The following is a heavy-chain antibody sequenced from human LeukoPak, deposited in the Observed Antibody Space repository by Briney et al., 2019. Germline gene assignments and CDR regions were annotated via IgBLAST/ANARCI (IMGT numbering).Heavy chain of an antibody. V-gene: IGHV1-69*04. Sequence: SVKVSCKASGYTFTSYYMHWVRQAPGQGLEWMGRIIPILGIANYAQKFQGRVTITADKSTSTAYMELSSLRSEDTAVYYCARGRGYSYGFLFDYWGQGTLVTVSS. CDR2: IIPILGIA. CDR3: ARGRGYSYGFLFDY. D-gene: IGHD5-18*01. J-gene: IGHJ4*02. CDR1: GYTFTSYY.